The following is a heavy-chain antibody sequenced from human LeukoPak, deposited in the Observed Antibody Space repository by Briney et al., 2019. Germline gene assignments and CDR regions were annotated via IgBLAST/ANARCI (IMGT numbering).Heavy chain of an antibody. CDR1: GFTFDDYA. D-gene: IGHD1-26*01. CDR2: ISWNSGSI. Sequence: TGGSLRLSCAASGFTFDDYAMHWVRQAPGKGLEWVSGISWNSGSIGYADSVKGRFTISRDNAKNSLYLQMNSLRAEDTALYYCAKDMVPSGSYYGYYYYGMDVWGQGTTVTVSS. V-gene: IGHV3-9*01. J-gene: IGHJ6*02. CDR3: AKDMVPSGSYYGYYYYGMDV.